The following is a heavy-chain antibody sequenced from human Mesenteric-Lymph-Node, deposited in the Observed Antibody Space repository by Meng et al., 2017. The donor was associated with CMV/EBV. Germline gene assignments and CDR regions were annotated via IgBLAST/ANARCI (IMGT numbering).Heavy chain of an antibody. V-gene: IGHV4-59*12. CDR1: GGSISSYY. Sequence: SETLSLTCTVSGGSISSYYWSWIRQPPGKGLEWIGYIYYSGSTNYNPSLKSRVTISVDTSKNQFSLKLSSVTAADTAVYYCARGRAARHNWFDPWGQGTLVTVSS. J-gene: IGHJ5*02. D-gene: IGHD6-6*01. CDR3: ARGRAARHNWFDP. CDR2: IYYSGST.